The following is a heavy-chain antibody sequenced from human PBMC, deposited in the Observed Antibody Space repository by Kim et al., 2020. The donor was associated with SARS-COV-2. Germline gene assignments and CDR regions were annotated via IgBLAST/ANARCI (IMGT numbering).Heavy chain of an antibody. V-gene: IGHV3-48*02. CDR2: ISSSSSTI. CDR1: GFTFSSYS. D-gene: IGHD3-22*01. CDR3: ARDAPSTMIVVGDAFDI. Sequence: GGSLRLSCAASGFTFSSYSMNWVRQAPGKGLEWVSYISSSSSTIYYADSVKGRFTISRDNAKNSLYLQMNSLRDEDTAVYYCARDAPSTMIVVGDAFDIWGQGTMVTVSS. J-gene: IGHJ3*02.